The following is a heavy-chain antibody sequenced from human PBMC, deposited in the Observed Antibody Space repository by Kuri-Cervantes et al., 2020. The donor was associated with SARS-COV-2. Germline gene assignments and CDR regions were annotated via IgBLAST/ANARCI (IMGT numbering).Heavy chain of an antibody. J-gene: IGHJ4*02. Sequence: GESLKISCEVSGFLFSASAIHWVRQGSGKGLEWVGRVRGKANNYATAYAASVKGRFTISRDNAKNSLYLQMNSLRAEDTAVYYCAKDQHGIVVVVAAIDYWGQGTLVTVSS. CDR1: GFLFSASA. V-gene: IGHV3-73*01. CDR2: VRGKANNYAT. CDR3: AKDQHGIVVVVAAIDY. D-gene: IGHD2-15*01.